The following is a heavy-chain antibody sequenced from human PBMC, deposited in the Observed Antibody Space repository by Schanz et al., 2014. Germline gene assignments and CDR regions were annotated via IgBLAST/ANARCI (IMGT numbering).Heavy chain of an antibody. V-gene: IGHV4-39*01. J-gene: IGHJ5*02. CDR1: GGSISSGESY. Sequence: QLQLQESGPGLVKPSETLSLTCTVSGGSISSGESYWGWIRQSPEEGLQYIGSVYFSGTTAYSPSLKGRVTIPVDTSKNQFSLMLTSVTAADTAVYFCARHGGYYDVLKSFDIWGQGTLVTVSS. D-gene: IGHD3-16*01. CDR3: ARHGGYYDVLKSFDI. CDR2: VYFSGTT.